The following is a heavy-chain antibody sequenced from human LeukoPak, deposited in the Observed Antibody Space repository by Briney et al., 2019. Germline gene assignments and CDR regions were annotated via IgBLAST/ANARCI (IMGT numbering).Heavy chain of an antibody. Sequence: SETLSLTCTVSGGSISSGDYYWSWIRQPPGKGLGWIAYMYYSGSTYYNPSLTSRVTMSADTSKNHLSLKLSSVTAADTAVYYCARPYYYDSRIDPWGQGILVTVSS. CDR1: GGSISSGDYY. J-gene: IGHJ5*02. V-gene: IGHV4-30-4*01. D-gene: IGHD3-22*01. CDR3: ARPYYYDSRIDP. CDR2: MYYSGST.